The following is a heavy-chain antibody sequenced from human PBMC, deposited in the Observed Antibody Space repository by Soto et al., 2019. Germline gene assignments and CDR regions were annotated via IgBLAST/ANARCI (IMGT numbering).Heavy chain of an antibody. V-gene: IGHV3-30*18. Sequence: PGGSLRLSCAASGFTFSSYGMHWVRQAPGKGLEWVAVISYDGSNKYYADSVKGRFTISRDNSKNTLYLQMNSLRAEDTAVYYCAKDLSRCTRTSYYYYGMDVWGQGTTVTVSS. J-gene: IGHJ6*02. CDR1: GFTFSSYG. CDR3: AKDLSRCTRTSYYYYGMDV. D-gene: IGHD2-8*01. CDR2: ISYDGSNK.